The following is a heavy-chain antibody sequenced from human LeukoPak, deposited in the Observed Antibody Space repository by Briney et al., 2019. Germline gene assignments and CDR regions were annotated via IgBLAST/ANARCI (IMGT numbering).Heavy chain of an antibody. CDR2: IYHSGST. Sequence: SETLSLTCTVSGGSISSYYWSWIRQPPGKGLEWIGYIYHSGSTNYNPSLKSRVTISVDTSKNQFSLKLSSVTAADTAVYYCAREGLVGATVWFDPWGQGTLVTVSS. J-gene: IGHJ5*02. V-gene: IGHV4-59*01. CDR1: GGSISSYY. CDR3: AREGLVGATVWFDP. D-gene: IGHD1-26*01.